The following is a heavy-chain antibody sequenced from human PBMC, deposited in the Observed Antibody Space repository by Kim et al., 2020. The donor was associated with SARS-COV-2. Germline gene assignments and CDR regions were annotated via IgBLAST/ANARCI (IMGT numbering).Heavy chain of an antibody. J-gene: IGHJ4*02. V-gene: IGHV3-30-3*01. CDR3: AREGQGSGWSGFDY. CDR1: GFSFSSFS. D-gene: IGHD6-19*01. CDR2: VRFDGTRE. Sequence: GGSLRLSCAASGFSFSSFSMHWVRQAPGKGLEWVAVVRFDGTREHYADSVKGQFTISRDNSRNTLYLQMNNLRTEDTAVYSCAREGQGSGWSGFDYWAREPWSPSPQ.